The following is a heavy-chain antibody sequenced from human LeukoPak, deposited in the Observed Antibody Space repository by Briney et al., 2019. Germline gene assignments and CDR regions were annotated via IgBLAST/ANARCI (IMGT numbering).Heavy chain of an antibody. D-gene: IGHD3-10*01. Sequence: GGSLRLSCAASGFTLRSYPMSWVRQAPEKGLEWVSIISGSDDRTYYADSVKGRFTISRDNSKNILYLQMNSLRAEDTAVYYCARVAFTPGEDTDTEYFQHWGQGTLVTVSS. V-gene: IGHV3-23*01. J-gene: IGHJ1*01. CDR1: GFTLRSYP. CDR2: ISGSDDRT. CDR3: ARVAFTPGEDTDTEYFQH.